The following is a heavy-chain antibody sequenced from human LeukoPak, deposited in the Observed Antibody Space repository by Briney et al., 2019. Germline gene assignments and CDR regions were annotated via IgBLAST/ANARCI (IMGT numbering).Heavy chain of an antibody. D-gene: IGHD3-22*01. V-gene: IGHV4-34*01. Sequence: SETLSLTCAVYGGSFRDYHWTWIRRPPGKGLEWIAEITHDGSANYNPSLKSRVTISVDTSKNQFSLKLTSVTAADTAVYFSAGGFDLAYYDSHGYYFDYWGRGTLVTVYS. CDR1: GGSFRDYH. J-gene: IGHJ4*02. CDR2: ITHDGSA. CDR3: AGGFDLAYYDSHGYYFDY.